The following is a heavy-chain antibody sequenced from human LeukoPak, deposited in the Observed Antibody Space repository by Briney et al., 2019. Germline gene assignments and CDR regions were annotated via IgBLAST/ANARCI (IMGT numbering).Heavy chain of an antibody. CDR2: IYYSGST. D-gene: IGHD5-18*01. CDR3: ARVRRGYSYLISYYYYGMDV. V-gene: IGHV4-59*01. Sequence: SETLSLTCPVSGGSISSYYWSWIRQPPGKGLEWIGYIYYSGSTNYNPSLKSRVTISVDTSKNQFSLKLSSVTAADTAVYYCARVRRGYSYLISYYYYGMDVWGQGTTVTVSS. CDR1: GGSISSYY. J-gene: IGHJ6*02.